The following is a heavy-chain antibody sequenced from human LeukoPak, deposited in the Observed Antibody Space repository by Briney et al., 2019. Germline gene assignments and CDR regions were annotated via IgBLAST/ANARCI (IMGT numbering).Heavy chain of an antibody. V-gene: IGHV3-30*18. CDR2: ISYDGSNK. J-gene: IGHJ6*02. CDR1: GFTFSNYA. Sequence: GGSLRLSCAASGFTFSNYAMHWVRQAPGKGLEWVAVISYDGSNKYYADSVKGRFTISRDNSKNTLYLQMNSLRAEDTAVYYCAKIVRSSYYYYYGMDVWGQGTTVTVSS. CDR3: AKIVRSSYYYYYGMDV. D-gene: IGHD2-2*01.